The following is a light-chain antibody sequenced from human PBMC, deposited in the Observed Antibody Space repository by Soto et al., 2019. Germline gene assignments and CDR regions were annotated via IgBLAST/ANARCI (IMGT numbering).Light chain of an antibody. J-gene: IGLJ3*02. CDR2: GYN. CDR3: QSFDNSVSGSGV. CDR1: YSNIGAGYE. Sequence: QSVLTQPPSVSGAPGQRVTISCTGSYSNIGAGYEVHWYQQVPGSAPKLLVSGYNNRPAGVPDRFFGSKSGSSASLTIIGLQAEDEADYYCQSFDNSVSGSGVFGGGTKVTVL. V-gene: IGLV1-40*01.